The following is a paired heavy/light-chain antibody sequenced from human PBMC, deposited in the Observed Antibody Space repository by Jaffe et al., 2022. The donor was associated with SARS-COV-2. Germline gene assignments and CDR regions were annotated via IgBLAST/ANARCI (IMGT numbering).Light chain of an antibody. V-gene: IGKV1-39*01. J-gene: IGKJ4*01. CDR1: QSISSY. CDR3: QQSYNTPLT. Sequence: DIQMTQSPSSLSASVGDRVTITCRASQSISSYLNWYQQKPGKAPKLLIYAASSLQSGVPSRFSGSGSGTDFTLTISSLQPEDFATYYCQQSYNTPLTFGGGTKVEIK. CDR2: AAS.
Heavy chain of an antibody. CDR2: ISGSGSTM. Sequence: QVQLVESGGGLVKPGGSLRLSCAASGFTFSDYYMSWIRQAPGKGLEWVSYISGSGSTMYYADSVKGRFTISRDNAKNSLYLQMNSLRAEDTAVYYCAGYPRNWFDPWGQGTLVTVSS. V-gene: IGHV3-11*01. J-gene: IGHJ5*02. CDR1: GFTFSDYY. D-gene: IGHD3-16*02. CDR3: AGYPRNWFDP.